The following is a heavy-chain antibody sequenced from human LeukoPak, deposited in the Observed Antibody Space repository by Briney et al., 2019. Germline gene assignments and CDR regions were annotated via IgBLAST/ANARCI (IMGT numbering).Heavy chain of an antibody. D-gene: IGHD5-18*01. J-gene: IGHJ3*02. CDR2: INPNSGGT. V-gene: IGHV1-2*02. Sequence: ASVKVSCKASGYTFTGYYMHWVRQAPGQGLEWMGWINPNSGGTNYAQKFQGRVTMTRDTPISTAYMELSRLRSDDTAVYYCARGGGGYSYGDDAFDIWGQGTMVTVSS. CDR3: ARGGGGYSYGDDAFDI. CDR1: GYTFTGYY.